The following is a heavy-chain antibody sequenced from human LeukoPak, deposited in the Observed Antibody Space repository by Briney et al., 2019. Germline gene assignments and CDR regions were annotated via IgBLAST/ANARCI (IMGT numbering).Heavy chain of an antibody. CDR3: AKGKRVGSPYYFDS. CDR1: GISFISFA. V-gene: IGHV3-23*01. Sequence: PGGSLRLSCAASGISFISFAMTWVRQAPGKGLEWVSVITGSGRTFYAASVEGRFTISRDTSKNTLSLQLDSLTADDTVIYYCAKGKRVGSPYYFDSWGQGTLVTVSS. J-gene: IGHJ4*02. D-gene: IGHD6-6*01. CDR2: ITGSGRT.